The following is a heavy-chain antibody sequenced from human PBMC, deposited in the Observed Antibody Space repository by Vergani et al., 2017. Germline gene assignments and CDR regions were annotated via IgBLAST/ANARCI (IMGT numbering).Heavy chain of an antibody. CDR3: ARSFSGYSSSWNY. CDR1: GGTFSSYA. CDR2: IIPIFGTA. V-gene: IGHV1-69*14. D-gene: IGHD6-13*01. J-gene: IGHJ4*02. Sequence: QVQLVQTGAEVTKPGSSVKVSCKASGGTFSSYAISWVRQALGQGLEWMGRIIPIFGTANYAQKFQGRVPLTADKSKSTAYMELSSLRSEDTAVYYCARSFSGYSSSWNYWGQGTLVTVSS.